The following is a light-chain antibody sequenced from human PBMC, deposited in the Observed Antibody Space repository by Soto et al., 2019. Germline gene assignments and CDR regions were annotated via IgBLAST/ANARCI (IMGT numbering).Light chain of an antibody. CDR1: QSVSSD. J-gene: IGKJ4*01. CDR3: QQYGSSLLT. V-gene: IGKV3-15*01. Sequence: EIVMTQSPAPLSVSPGETATLSCRASQSVSSDLAWYQQKPGQAPRLLIYGASTRATGISARFSGSGSGTEFTLTISSLQSEDFAMYYCQQYGSSLLTFGGGTRVEIK. CDR2: GAS.